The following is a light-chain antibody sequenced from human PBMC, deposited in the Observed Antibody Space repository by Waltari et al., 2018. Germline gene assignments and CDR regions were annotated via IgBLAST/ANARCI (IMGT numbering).Light chain of an antibody. CDR2: DGS. CDR3: QQYHGDSPT. CDR1: QNIYNW. J-gene: IGKJ1*01. V-gene: IGKV1-5*01. Sequence: DTQMTQSPSTLSAYVGDRVTITCRASQNIYNWLAWYQQKPGEAPEVLVYDGSSLRSGVPSRFSGSGSGTEFTLTISSLQPGDFATYYCQQYHGDSPTFGQGTRVEIK.